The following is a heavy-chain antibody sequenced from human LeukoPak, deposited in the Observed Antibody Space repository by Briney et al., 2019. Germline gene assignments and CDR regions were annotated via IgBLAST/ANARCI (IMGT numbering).Heavy chain of an antibody. V-gene: IGHV3-7*03. J-gene: IGHJ4*02. CDR3: ARLGPSEDYFDY. CDR1: GFTFSNYW. Sequence: PGGSLRLSCAASGFTFSNYWMSWVRRAPGKGPEWVANIKQDGSEKYYVDSVKGRFTISRDNAKNSLYLQMNSLRAEDTAVYYCARLGPSEDYFDYWGQGTLVSVSS. CDR2: IKQDGSEK.